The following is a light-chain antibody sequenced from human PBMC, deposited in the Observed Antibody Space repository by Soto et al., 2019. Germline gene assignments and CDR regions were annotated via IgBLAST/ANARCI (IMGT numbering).Light chain of an antibody. Sequence: QPVLTQPASVSGSPGQSITISCTGTSSDVGGYNFVSWYQQHPGKVPKLMIFDVNRRPSGVSDRFSGSKSGNTASLTISGLAEEDDGDYYCCSYTSSSTHVFGSGTKVTVL. CDR3: CSYTSSSTHV. CDR1: SSDVGGYNF. J-gene: IGLJ1*01. CDR2: DVN. V-gene: IGLV2-14*03.